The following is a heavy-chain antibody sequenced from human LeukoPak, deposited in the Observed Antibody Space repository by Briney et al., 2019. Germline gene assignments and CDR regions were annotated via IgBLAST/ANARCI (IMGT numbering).Heavy chain of an antibody. V-gene: IGHV1-46*01. J-gene: IGHJ6*02. CDR1: GYTFTSYY. CDR3: ARGLCSSTSCYTSYYYGMDV. CDR2: INPSGGST. D-gene: IGHD2-2*02. Sequence: ASVKVSCKASGYTFTSYYMHWVRQAPGQGLEWMGIINPSGGSTSYAQKFQGRVTITADESTSTAYMELSSLRSEDTAVYYCARGLCSSTSCYTSYYYGMDVWGQGTTVTVSS.